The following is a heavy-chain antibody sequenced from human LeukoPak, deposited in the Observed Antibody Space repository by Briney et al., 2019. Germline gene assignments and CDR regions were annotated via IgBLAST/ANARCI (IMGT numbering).Heavy chain of an antibody. Sequence: SETLSLTCTVSGDSISSSSYYWGWIRQPPGKGLEWIGSIYYSGSTYYNPSLKSRVIISVDTSKNQFSLKLSSVTAADTAVYYCARRSSGWYMGYFVYWGQGTLVTGSS. CDR1: GDSISSSSYY. CDR3: ARRSSGWYMGYFVY. J-gene: IGHJ4*02. V-gene: IGHV4-39*01. D-gene: IGHD6-19*01. CDR2: IYYSGST.